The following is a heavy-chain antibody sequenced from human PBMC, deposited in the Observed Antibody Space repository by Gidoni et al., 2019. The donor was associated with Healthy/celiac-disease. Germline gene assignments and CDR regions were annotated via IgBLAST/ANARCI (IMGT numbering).Heavy chain of an antibody. J-gene: IGHJ4*02. CDR3: AKIGSSTLGFDY. Sequence: EVQLVESGGGLVQPGRSLRLSCAASGFTFDAYAMHWVRQAPGKGLEWVSGISWNSGSIGYADSVKGRFTISRDNAKNSLYLQMNSLRAEDTALYYCAKIGSSTLGFDYWGQGTLVTVSS. CDR1: GFTFDAYA. V-gene: IGHV3-9*01. CDR2: ISWNSGSI. D-gene: IGHD2-15*01.